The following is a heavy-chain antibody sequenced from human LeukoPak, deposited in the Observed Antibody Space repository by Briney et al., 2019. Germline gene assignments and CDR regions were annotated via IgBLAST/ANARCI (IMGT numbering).Heavy chain of an antibody. D-gene: IGHD6-6*01. J-gene: IGHJ5*02. CDR1: GGSISSSSYY. CDR3: ARGPSSSEWFDP. V-gene: IGHV4-39*07. Sequence: SETLSLTCTVSGGSISSSSYYWGWIRQPPGKGLEWIGSIYYSGSTYYNPSLKSRVTISVDRSKNQFSLKLSSVTAADTAVYYCARGPSSSEWFDPWGQGTLVTVSS. CDR2: IYYSGST.